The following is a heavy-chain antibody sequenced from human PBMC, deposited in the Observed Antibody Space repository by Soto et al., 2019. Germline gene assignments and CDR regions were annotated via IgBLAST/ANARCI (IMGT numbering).Heavy chain of an antibody. CDR2: IYYSGST. CDR1: GGAISSSSYY. J-gene: IGHJ4*02. D-gene: IGHD3-3*01. Sequence: SETLSLTCTVSGGAISSSSYYWGWIRQPPGKGLEWIGSIYYSGSTYYNPSLKSRVTISVDTSKNQFSLKLSSVTAADTAVYYCASLPYDFWSGQIDYWGQGTLVTVSS. CDR3: ASLPYDFWSGQIDY. V-gene: IGHV4-39*01.